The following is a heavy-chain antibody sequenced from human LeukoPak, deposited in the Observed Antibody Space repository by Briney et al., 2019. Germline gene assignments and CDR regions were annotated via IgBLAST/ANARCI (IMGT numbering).Heavy chain of an antibody. CDR1: GYTFSRYY. J-gene: IGHJ6*03. V-gene: IGHV1-46*03. Sequence: ASVKVSCKTSGYTFSRYYMNWVRQAPGQGLEWMGIIDPSGSTTSYAPKFQGRLTMTRDTSTSTDYMELTGPTSEDTAVYYCARPPRPFYYYYMAIWGTGTTVTVSS. CDR2: IDPSGSTT. CDR3: ARPPRPFYYYYMAI.